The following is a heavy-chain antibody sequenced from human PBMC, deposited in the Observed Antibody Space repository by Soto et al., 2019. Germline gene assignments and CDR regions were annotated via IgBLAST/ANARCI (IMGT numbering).Heavy chain of an antibody. Sequence: GASVKVSCKASGGTFSSYAISWVRQAPGQGLEWMGGIIPIFGTANYAQKLQGRVTITADESTSTAYMELSSLRSEDTAVYYCASWELVGALNNYYYYYYGMDVWGKGTTVTVSS. CDR2: IIPIFGTA. V-gene: IGHV1-69*13. D-gene: IGHD1-26*01. CDR3: ASWELVGALNNYYYYYYGMDV. CDR1: GGTFSSYA. J-gene: IGHJ6*04.